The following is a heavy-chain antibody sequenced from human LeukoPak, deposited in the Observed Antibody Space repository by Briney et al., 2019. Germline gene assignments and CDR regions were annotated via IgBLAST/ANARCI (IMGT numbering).Heavy chain of an antibody. CDR2: IKQDGSVK. V-gene: IGHV3-7*01. CDR3: ARDEPDY. CDR1: GFTFTDYW. J-gene: IGHJ4*02. Sequence: GGSLRLSXAASGFTFTDYWMTWVRQAPGKGLEWVANIKQDGSVKYYVDSVKGRSTISRDNAQNSLYLQMNSLRAEDTAVYYCARDEPDYWGQGTLVTASS.